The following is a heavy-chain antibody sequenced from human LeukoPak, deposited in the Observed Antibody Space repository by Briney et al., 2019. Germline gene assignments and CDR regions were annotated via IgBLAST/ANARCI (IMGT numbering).Heavy chain of an antibody. J-gene: IGHJ4*02. CDR3: AKDFRIGYSAHFDY. CDR2: IYENGGTT. Sequence: GGSLRLSCVGSGFTFRSHAMSWVRQAPEKGLELVSGIYENGGTTYYADSVKGRFSISRDNSKNTLYLQMDSLRGEDTAVYYCAKDFRIGYSAHFDYWGQGTLVTVSS. V-gene: IGHV3-23*01. CDR1: GFTFRSHA. D-gene: IGHD2-21*01.